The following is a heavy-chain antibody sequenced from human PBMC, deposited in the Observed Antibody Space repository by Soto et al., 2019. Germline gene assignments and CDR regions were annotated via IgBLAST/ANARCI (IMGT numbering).Heavy chain of an antibody. Sequence: LRLSCVASGFTFGSYAMSWVRRAPGKGLEWVSTINDNGDLRYYADSVRGRFTISRDNSKNTLYLQLNNLRAEDTARYHCAKAFGDWYPFEKWGLGALVTVSS. D-gene: IGHD2-21*02. CDR3: AKAFGDWYPFEK. V-gene: IGHV3-23*01. CDR2: INDNGDLR. J-gene: IGHJ4*02. CDR1: GFTFGSYA.